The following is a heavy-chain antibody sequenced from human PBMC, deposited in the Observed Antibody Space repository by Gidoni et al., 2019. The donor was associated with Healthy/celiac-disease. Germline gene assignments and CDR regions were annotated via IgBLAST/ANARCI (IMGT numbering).Heavy chain of an antibody. CDR3: DV. CDR1: GFTFSSYW. CDR2: IKQDGSEK. D-gene: IGHD3-3*01. J-gene: IGHJ6*02. Sequence: EVQLVESGGGLVQPGGSLRLSCAASGFTFSSYWMSWVRQAPGKGLEWVANIKQDGSEKYYVDSVKGRFTISRDNAVYYCAREYLSITIFGVAPPGMDVWGQGTTVTVSS. V-gene: IGHV3-7*01.